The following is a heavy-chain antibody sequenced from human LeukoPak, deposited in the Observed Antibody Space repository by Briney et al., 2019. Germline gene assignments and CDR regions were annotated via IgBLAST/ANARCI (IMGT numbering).Heavy chain of an antibody. Sequence: GGSLRLSCAASGFTFSSYAMSWVRQAPGKGLEWVSAISGSGTNTFYADSVKGRFTISRDNSKNTVYLQMNSLRAEDTAVYYCARSSRLRYCSGGSCYSGAFDIWGQGTMVTVSS. D-gene: IGHD2-15*01. CDR3: ARSSRLRYCSGGSCYSGAFDI. J-gene: IGHJ3*02. CDR2: ISGSGTNT. CDR1: GFTFSSYA. V-gene: IGHV3-23*01.